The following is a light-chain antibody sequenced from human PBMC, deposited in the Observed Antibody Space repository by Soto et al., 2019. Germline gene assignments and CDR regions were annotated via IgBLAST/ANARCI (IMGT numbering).Light chain of an antibody. J-gene: IGLJ1*01. CDR3: SSYTTSSTYV. Sequence: QSVLTQPASVSGSPGQSITISCTGTSSDVGGYNYVSWYQHHPGKAPKLLIYEVSNRPSGVSTRFSGPKSANVASLTISGLQAEDEADYYCSSYTTSSTYVFGTGTKLTVL. CDR2: EVS. V-gene: IGLV2-14*01. CDR1: SSDVGGYNY.